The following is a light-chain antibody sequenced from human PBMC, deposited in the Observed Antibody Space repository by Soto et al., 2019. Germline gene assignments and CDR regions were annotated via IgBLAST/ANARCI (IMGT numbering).Light chain of an antibody. CDR3: QQYNSYLLT. V-gene: IGKV1-5*01. CDR2: DAS. CDR1: QSISSW. Sequence: DIQMTQSPSTLSAPVGDRVTITCRASQSISSWLAWYQQKPGKAPKLLIYDASSLESGVPSRFSGSGSGTEFTLTISSLQPDDFATYYCQQYNSYLLTFGGGIKVEIK. J-gene: IGKJ4*01.